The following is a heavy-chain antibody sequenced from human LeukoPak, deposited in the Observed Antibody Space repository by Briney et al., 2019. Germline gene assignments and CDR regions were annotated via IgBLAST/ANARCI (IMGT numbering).Heavy chain of an antibody. CDR2: IYPGDSDT. D-gene: IGHD3-10*01. J-gene: IGHJ5*02. CDR1: GYSFTSYW. V-gene: IGHV5-51*01. Sequence: GESLKISCKGSGYSFTSYWIGWVRQMPGKGLEWMGIIYPGDSDTRYSPSFQGQVTISADKSISTAYVQWSSLKASDTAIYYCAGDNYYYGSGFNNRFDPWGQGTLVTVSS. CDR3: AGDNYYYGSGFNNRFDP.